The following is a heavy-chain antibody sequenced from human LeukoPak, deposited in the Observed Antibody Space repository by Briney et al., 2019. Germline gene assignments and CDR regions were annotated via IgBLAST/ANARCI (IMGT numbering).Heavy chain of an antibody. Sequence: GGSLRLSCAASGFTFSSYEMNWVRQAPGKGLEWVSYISSSGSTIYYADAVTGRFTVSRDNAKNSLYLQMNSLRVEDTAVFYCAREVAVAGMKGFDYWGQGTLVTVSS. CDR3: AREVAVAGMKGFDY. J-gene: IGHJ4*02. V-gene: IGHV3-48*03. CDR2: ISSSGSTI. D-gene: IGHD6-19*01. CDR1: GFTFSSYE.